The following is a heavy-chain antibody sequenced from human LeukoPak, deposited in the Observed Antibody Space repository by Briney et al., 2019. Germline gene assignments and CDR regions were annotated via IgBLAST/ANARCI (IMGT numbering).Heavy chain of an antibody. CDR1: GFTFSNAW. J-gene: IGHJ4*02. D-gene: IGHD1-26*01. CDR3: ARVLSGSYMYYFDY. V-gene: IGHV3-30-3*01. Sequence: GGSLRLSCAASGFTFSNAWMSWVRQAPGKGLEWVAVISYDGSNKYYADSVKGRFTISRDNSKNTLYLQMNSLRAEDTAVYYCARVLSGSYMYYFDYWGQGTLVTVSS. CDR2: ISYDGSNK.